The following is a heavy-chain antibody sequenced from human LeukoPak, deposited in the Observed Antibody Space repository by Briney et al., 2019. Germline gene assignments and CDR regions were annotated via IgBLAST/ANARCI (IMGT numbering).Heavy chain of an antibody. V-gene: IGHV3-21*01. Sequence: GGSLRLSCAASGFTFSSYSMNWVRQAPGKGLEWVSSISSSSSYIYYADSVKGRFTISRDNTKNSLYLQMNSLRAEDTAVYYCARDLDPPSMVRGVSGYWGQGTLVTVSS. D-gene: IGHD3-10*01. CDR1: GFTFSSYS. J-gene: IGHJ4*02. CDR2: ISSSSSYI. CDR3: ARDLDPPSMVRGVSGY.